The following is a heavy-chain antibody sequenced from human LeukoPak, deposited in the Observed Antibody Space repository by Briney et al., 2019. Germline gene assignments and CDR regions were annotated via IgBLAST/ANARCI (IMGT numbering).Heavy chain of an antibody. CDR2: IWYDGSNK. J-gene: IGHJ4*02. V-gene: IGHV3-33*08. CDR1: GFTFSNYG. CDR3: ARGSYGLGGFWDYYFDY. D-gene: IGHD3-10*01. Sequence: QAGGSLRLSCATSGFTFSNYGMHWVRQAPGKGLEWVAVIWYDGSNKYYEDSVKGRFTISRDNSKNTLYLQMNSLRAEDTAVYYCARGSYGLGGFWDYYFDYWGQGTLVTVSS.